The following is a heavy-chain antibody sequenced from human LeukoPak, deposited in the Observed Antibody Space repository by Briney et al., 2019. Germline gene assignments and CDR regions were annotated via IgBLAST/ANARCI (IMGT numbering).Heavy chain of an antibody. D-gene: IGHD2-15*01. CDR2: ISVSGIT. Sequence: GGSLRLSCVASGLTFSSDSMSWVRQPPGMGLEWVSGISVSGITVYADSVKGRLTISRDNSKNTLYLQMNNLRAEDTALYYCAKGFSVRGRFDPWGQGTQVTVSS. CDR1: GLTFSSDS. J-gene: IGHJ5*02. V-gene: IGHV3-23*01. CDR3: AKGFSVRGRFDP.